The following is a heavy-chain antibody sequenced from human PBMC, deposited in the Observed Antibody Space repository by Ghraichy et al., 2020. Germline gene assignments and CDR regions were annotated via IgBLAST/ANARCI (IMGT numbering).Heavy chain of an antibody. Sequence: GGSLRLSCAASGFTFSSYWMSWVRQAPGKGLEWVANIKQDGSEKYYVDSVKGRFTISRDNAKNSLYLQMNSLRAEDTAVYYCAREGGYYGSGSIDYWGQGTLVTVSS. CDR1: GFTFSSYW. CDR3: AREGGYYGSGSIDY. V-gene: IGHV3-7*01. CDR2: IKQDGSEK. D-gene: IGHD3-10*01. J-gene: IGHJ4*02.